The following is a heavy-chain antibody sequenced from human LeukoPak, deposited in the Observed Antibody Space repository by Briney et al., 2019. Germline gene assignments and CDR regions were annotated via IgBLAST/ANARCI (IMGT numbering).Heavy chain of an antibody. CDR2: VFRDGST. Sequence: GESLRLSCAASGFAVNSYYMSWVRQAPGKGLEWVSAVFRDGSTSHADSVKGRFTISRDNSRNTVYLQVNSLRAEDTAVYYCATETWKDWGQGTLVTVSS. D-gene: IGHD1-1*01. CDR3: ATETWKD. J-gene: IGHJ4*02. V-gene: IGHV3-53*01. CDR1: GFAVNSYY.